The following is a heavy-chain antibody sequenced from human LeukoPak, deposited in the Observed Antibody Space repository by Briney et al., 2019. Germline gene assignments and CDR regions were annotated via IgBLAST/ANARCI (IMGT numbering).Heavy chain of an antibody. V-gene: IGHV1-69*13. J-gene: IGHJ6*02. CDR3: ARSPVEVVVITTEYYYYYYGMDV. CDR1: GGTFSSYA. Sequence: SVKVSCKASGGTFSSYAISWVRQAPGQGLEWMGGIIPIFGTANYAQKFQGRVTITADESTSTAYMELSGLRSEDTAVYYCARSPVEVVVITTEYYYYYYGMDVWGQGTTVTVSS. CDR2: IIPIFGTA. D-gene: IGHD3-22*01.